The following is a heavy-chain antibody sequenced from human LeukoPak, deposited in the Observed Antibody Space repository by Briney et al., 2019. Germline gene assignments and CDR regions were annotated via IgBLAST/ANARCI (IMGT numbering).Heavy chain of an antibody. J-gene: IGHJ3*02. CDR1: GGSISSGGYY. V-gene: IGHV4-31*03. CDR3: ARTPISYGGNSRNAFDI. CDR2: IYYSGST. D-gene: IGHD4-17*01. Sequence: SETLSLTCTVSGGSISSGGYYWSWIRQHPGKGLEWIGYIYYSGSTYYNPSLKSRVTISVDTSKNQFSPKLSSVTAADTAVYYCARTPISYGGNSRNAFDIWGQGTMVTVSS.